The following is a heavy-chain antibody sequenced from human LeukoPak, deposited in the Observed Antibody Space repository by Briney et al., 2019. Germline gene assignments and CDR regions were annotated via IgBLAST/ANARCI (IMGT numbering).Heavy chain of an antibody. J-gene: IGHJ3*02. CDR1: GGTFSSYA. D-gene: IGHD2-2*01. V-gene: IGHV1-69*05. Sequence: SVKLSCKASGGTFSSYAISWVRQAPGQGLEWMGRIIPIFGTAHYAQKFQGRVTITTDESTSTAYMELSSLRSEDTAVYYCARDIIVVVPAAPYDAFDIWGQGTMVTVSS. CDR2: IIPIFGTA. CDR3: ARDIIVVVPAAPYDAFDI.